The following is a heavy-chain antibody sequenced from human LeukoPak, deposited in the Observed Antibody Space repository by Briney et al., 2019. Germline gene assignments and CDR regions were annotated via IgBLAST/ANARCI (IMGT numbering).Heavy chain of an antibody. V-gene: IGHV3-48*03. CDR2: ISSSGSTI. Sequence: QPGGSLRPSCAASGFTFSSYEMNWVRQAPGKGLEWVSYISSSGSTIYYADSVKGRFTISRDNAKNSLYLQMNSLRAEDTAVYYCARSVAAGGILDYWGQGTLVTVSS. CDR3: ARSVAAGGILDY. D-gene: IGHD6-13*01. CDR1: GFTFSSYE. J-gene: IGHJ4*02.